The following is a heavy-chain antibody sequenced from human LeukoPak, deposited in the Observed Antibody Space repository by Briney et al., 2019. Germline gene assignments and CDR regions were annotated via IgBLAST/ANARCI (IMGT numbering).Heavy chain of an antibody. CDR1: GFTFSSYA. D-gene: IGHD5-18*01. CDR2: ISVKNTYI. Sequence: GGSLRLSCAASGFTFSSYAMSWVRQAPGKGLQWVSSISVKNTYIYYAESVKGRFTISRDNARNSLYLHMNSLRAEDTALYYCAGSGFSYGFDALDIWGQGTVVTVSS. V-gene: IGHV3-21*04. CDR3: AGSGFSYGFDALDI. J-gene: IGHJ3*02.